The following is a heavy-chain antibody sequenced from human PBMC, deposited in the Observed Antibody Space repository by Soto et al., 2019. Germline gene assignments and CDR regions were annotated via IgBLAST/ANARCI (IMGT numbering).Heavy chain of an antibody. CDR1: GGSISSGDYY. J-gene: IGHJ2*01. CDR3: ARDSRGDVDTAMVQTYYWYFDL. CDR2: IYYSGST. V-gene: IGHV4-30-4*01. D-gene: IGHD5-18*01. Sequence: QVQLQESGPGLVKPSQTLSLTCTVSGGSISSGDYYWSWIRQPPGKGLEWIGYIYYSGSTYYNPSLKSRVTISVDTSKNQFSLKLSSVTAADTAVYYCARDSRGDVDTAMVQTYYWYFDLWGRGTLVTVSS.